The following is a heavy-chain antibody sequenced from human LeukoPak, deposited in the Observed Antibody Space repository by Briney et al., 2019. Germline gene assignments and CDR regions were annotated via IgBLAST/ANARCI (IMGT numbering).Heavy chain of an antibody. D-gene: IGHD3-10*01. V-gene: IGHV1-2*02. CDR1: GYTLTGYY. CDR3: ARVSYYDAFDI. CDR2: INPNSGGT. Sequence: ASVKVSRKASGYTLTGYYMHWVRQAPGQGLEWMGWINPNSGGTNYAQKFQGRVTMTRDTSISTAYMELSRLRSDDTAVYYCARVSYYDAFDIWGQGTMVTVSS. J-gene: IGHJ3*02.